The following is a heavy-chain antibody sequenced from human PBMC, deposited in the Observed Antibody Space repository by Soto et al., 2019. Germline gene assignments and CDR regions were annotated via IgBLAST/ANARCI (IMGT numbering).Heavy chain of an antibody. CDR2: IYYSGST. Sequence: QVQLQESGPGLVKPSQTLSLTCTVSGGSISSGDYYWSWIRQPPGKGLEWIGYIYYSGSTYYNPSLKSRVTISVDTSKNQFSLKLSSVTAADTAVYYCARDAVQTRICSGGSCYSRIGYNWFDPWGQGTLVTVSS. CDR1: GGSISSGDYY. V-gene: IGHV4-30-4*01. J-gene: IGHJ5*02. CDR3: ARDAVQTRICSGGSCYSRIGYNWFDP. D-gene: IGHD2-15*01.